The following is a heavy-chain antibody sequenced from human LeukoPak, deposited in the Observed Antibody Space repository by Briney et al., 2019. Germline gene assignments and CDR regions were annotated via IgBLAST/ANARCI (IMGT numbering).Heavy chain of an antibody. J-gene: IGHJ6*03. V-gene: IGHV4-34*01. Sequence: SETLSLTCAVYGGSFSVYYWSWIRQPPGKGLEWSGEINHSGSTNYNPSLKSRVTISVDTSKTQFYLKLSSVTAADTAVYYCARVERRGIVVVPAAKYYYYYMDVWGKGTTVTVSS. D-gene: IGHD2-2*01. CDR3: ARVERRGIVVVPAAKYYYYYMDV. CDR1: GGSFSVYY. CDR2: INHSGST.